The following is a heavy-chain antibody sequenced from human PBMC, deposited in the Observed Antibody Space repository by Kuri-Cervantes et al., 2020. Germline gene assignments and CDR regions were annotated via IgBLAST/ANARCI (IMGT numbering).Heavy chain of an antibody. V-gene: IGHV4-39*07. D-gene: IGHD3-10*01. Sequence: TFSSYAMSWIRQPPGKGLEWIGSIYYSGSTYYNPSLTSRVTISVDTSKNQFSLKLSSVTAADTAVYYCARDIMVRGVIRDYWGQGTLVTVSS. CDR1: TFSSYA. J-gene: IGHJ4*02. CDR2: IYYSGST. CDR3: ARDIMVRGVIRDY.